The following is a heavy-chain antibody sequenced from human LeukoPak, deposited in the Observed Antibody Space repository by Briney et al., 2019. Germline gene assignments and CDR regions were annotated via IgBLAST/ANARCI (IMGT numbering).Heavy chain of an antibody. V-gene: IGHV3-21*04. D-gene: IGHD3-22*01. J-gene: IGHJ6*02. Sequence: GGSLRLSCAASGFTFSSYSMNWVRQAPGKGLEWVSSISSSSSYIYYADSVKGRFTISRDNAKNTLYLQMNSLRAEDTAVYYCAKDDYDSSGYYTYYYYGMDVWGQGTTVTVSS. CDR3: AKDDYDSSGYYTYYYYGMDV. CDR1: GFTFSSYS. CDR2: ISSSSSYI.